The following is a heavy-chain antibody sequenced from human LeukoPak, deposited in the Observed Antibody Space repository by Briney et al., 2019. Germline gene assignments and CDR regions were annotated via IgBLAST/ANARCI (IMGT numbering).Heavy chain of an antibody. CDR2: FDPEDGET. D-gene: IGHD3-22*01. CDR3: ATDTYYYDSSGYCFGY. Sequence: ASVKVSCKVSGYTLTELSMHWVRQAPGKGLEWMGGFDPEDGETIYAQKFQGRVTMTEDTSTDTAYMELSSLRSEDTAVYYCATDTYYYDSSGYCFGYWGQGTLVTVSS. V-gene: IGHV1-24*01. CDR1: GYTLTELS. J-gene: IGHJ4*02.